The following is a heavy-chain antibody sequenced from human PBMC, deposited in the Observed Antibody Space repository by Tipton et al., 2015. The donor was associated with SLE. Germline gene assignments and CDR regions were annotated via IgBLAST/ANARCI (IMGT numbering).Heavy chain of an antibody. Sequence: LRLSCTVSGGSISSSDYYWGWIRQPPGKGLEWIATIHYGVRYTENSFYNTSLKSRVTMSVDTSRNQFSLRLYSVTAADTALYYCTRWWGYSSSYYFDYWGQGMLVTVSS. CDR3: TRWWGYSSSYYFDY. CDR2: IHYGVRYTENS. V-gene: IGHV4-39*07. D-gene: IGHD6-13*01. J-gene: IGHJ4*02. CDR1: GGSISSSDYY.